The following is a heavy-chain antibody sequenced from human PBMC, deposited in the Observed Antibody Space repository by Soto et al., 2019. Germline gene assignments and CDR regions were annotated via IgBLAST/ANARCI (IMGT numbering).Heavy chain of an antibody. CDR1: GYSFTSYW. CDR3: AEGPHYYDSSGDDAFDI. D-gene: IGHD3-22*01. CDR2: IDPSDSYT. J-gene: IGHJ3*02. Sequence: GESLKISCKGSGYSFTSYWISWVRQMPGKGLEWMGRIDPSDSYTNYSPSFQCHVTISADKSISTAYLQWSSLKDSDTAMYYCAEGPHYYDSSGDDAFDIWGQGTMVTVSS. V-gene: IGHV5-10-1*01.